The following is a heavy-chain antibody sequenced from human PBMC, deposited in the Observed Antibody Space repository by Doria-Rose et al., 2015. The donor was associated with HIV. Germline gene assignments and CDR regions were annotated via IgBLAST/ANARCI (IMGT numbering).Heavy chain of an antibody. V-gene: IGHV4-34*01. J-gene: IGHJ1*01. CDR1: GYFSGYY. CDR2: INHGGST. D-gene: IGHD4-17*01. CDR3: VRGPSDFGDYVAFQH. Sequence: GYFSGYYWTWIRPSPGKGLEWSGEINHGGSTNYNPSLKSRVTISLDMSKNQFSLKVTSVTAADTAVYYCVRGPSDFGDYVAFQHWGQGTLVTVSS.